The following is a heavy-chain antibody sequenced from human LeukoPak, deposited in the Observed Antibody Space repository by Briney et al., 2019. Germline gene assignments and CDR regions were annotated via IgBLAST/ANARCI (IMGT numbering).Heavy chain of an antibody. V-gene: IGHV3-30*02. D-gene: IGHD5-18*01. Sequence: GGSLRLSCAASGFTFSSYGMHWVRQAPGKGLEWVAFIRYDGSNKYYADPVKGRFTISRDNSKNTLYPQMNSLRAEDTAVYYCAKERDTAMVTIDYWGQGTLVTVSS. CDR1: GFTFSSYG. CDR2: IRYDGSNK. J-gene: IGHJ4*02. CDR3: AKERDTAMVTIDY.